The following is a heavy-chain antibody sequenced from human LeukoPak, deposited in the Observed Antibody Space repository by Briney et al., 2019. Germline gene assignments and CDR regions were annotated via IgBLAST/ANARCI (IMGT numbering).Heavy chain of an antibody. V-gene: IGHV4-4*07. CDR1: GGSISSYY. Sequence: SETLSLTCTVSGGSISSYYWSWIRQPAGKGLEWIGRIYTSGSTNYTPSLKSRVTMSVDPSKTQFSLKLSSVTAADTAVYYCARVRTPGPPYFDYWGQGTLVTVSS. CDR3: ARVRTPGPPYFDY. J-gene: IGHJ4*02. D-gene: IGHD2-15*01. CDR2: IYTSGST.